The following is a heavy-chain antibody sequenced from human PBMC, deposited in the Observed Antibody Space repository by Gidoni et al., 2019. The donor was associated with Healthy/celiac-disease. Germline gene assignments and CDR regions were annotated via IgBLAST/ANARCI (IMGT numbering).Heavy chain of an antibody. Sequence: EVQLVESGGGLVQPGGSLRLSCAASGFTFSSYDMHWVRQAPGKGLEWVSYIGTAGDPYYPGAVKGRFTISRENAKNSLYLQRNSLRAGDTAVYYCARSLARGAYYYFDYWGQGTLVTVSS. CDR2: IGTAGDP. V-gene: IGHV3-13*05. CDR1: GFTFSSYD. CDR3: ARSLARGAYYYFDY. J-gene: IGHJ4*02. D-gene: IGHD3-10*01.